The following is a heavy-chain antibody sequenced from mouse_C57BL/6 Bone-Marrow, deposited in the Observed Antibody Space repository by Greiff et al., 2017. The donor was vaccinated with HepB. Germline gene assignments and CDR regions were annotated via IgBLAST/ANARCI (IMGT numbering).Heavy chain of an antibody. D-gene: IGHD3-1*01. J-gene: IGHJ1*03. CDR1: GFNIKDDY. CDR2: IDPENGDT. CDR3: TTARGDFDV. Sequence: EVQVVESGAELVRPGASVKLSCTASGFNIKDDYMHWVKQRPEQGLEWIGWIDPENGDTEYASKFQGKATITADTSSNTAYLQLSSLTSEDTAVYYCTTARGDFDVWGTGTTVTVSS. V-gene: IGHV14-4*01.